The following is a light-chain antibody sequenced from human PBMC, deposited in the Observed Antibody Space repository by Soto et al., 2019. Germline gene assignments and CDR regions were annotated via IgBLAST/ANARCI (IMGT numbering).Light chain of an antibody. V-gene: IGKV1-5*01. CDR2: DAS. CDR3: QQYNSYSKT. CDR1: QSISSW. J-gene: IGKJ1*01. Sequence: DGQTSQSPSTLSGSVGDRVTIPCRASQSISSWLAWYQQKPGKAPKLLIYDASSLESGVPSRFSGSGSGTEFTLTISSLQPDDFATYYCQQYNSYSKTFGQGTKVDIK.